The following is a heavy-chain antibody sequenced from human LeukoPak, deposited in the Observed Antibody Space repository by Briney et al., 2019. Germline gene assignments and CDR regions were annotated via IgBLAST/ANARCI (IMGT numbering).Heavy chain of an antibody. J-gene: IGHJ4*02. D-gene: IGHD2-2*02. CDR2: ISGSDGTT. CDR1: GFTFSSYA. Sequence: GGSLRLSCAASGFTFSSYAMNWIRQAPGKGLEWVSAISGSDGTTYYADSVKGRFTISGDNSKNTLYLQMNSLRAEDTAVYYCAKPDCSYTDCYRPTYWGQGTLVTVSS. CDR3: AKPDCSYTDCYRPTY. V-gene: IGHV3-23*01.